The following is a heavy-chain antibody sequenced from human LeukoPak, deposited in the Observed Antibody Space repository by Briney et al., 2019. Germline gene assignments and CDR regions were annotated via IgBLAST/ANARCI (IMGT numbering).Heavy chain of an antibody. V-gene: IGHV3-30*18. CDR1: GFTFSSYG. CDR3: AKDAGSGYDSRDYYYYYGMDV. Sequence: GGSLRLSCAASGFTFSSYGMHWVRQAPGQGLEWVAVISYDGSNKYYADSVKGRFTISRDNSKNTLYLQMNSLRAEDTAVYYCAKDAGSGYDSRDYYYYYGMDVWGQGTTVTVSS. J-gene: IGHJ6*02. CDR2: ISYDGSNK. D-gene: IGHD5-12*01.